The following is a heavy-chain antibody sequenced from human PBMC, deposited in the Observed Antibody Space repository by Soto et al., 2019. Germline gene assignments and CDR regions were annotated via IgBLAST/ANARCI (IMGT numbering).Heavy chain of an antibody. CDR3: AKESLGYCSSTSCARGDY. D-gene: IGHD2-2*01. J-gene: IGHJ4*02. CDR1: GFTFSSYG. CDR2: ISYDGSNK. V-gene: IGHV3-30*18. Sequence: GGSLRLSCAASGFTFSSYGMHWVRQAPGKGLEWVAVISYDGSNKYYADSVKGRFTISRDNSKNTLYLQMNSLRAEDTAVYYCAKESLGYCSSTSCARGDYWGQGTLVTVSS.